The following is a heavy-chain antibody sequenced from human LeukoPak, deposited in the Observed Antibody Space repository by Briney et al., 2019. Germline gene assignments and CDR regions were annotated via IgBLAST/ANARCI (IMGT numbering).Heavy chain of an antibody. CDR1: GFTFSSYA. CDR3: AKGTGDTAYYFDF. D-gene: IGHD7-27*01. CDR2: IRVSGST. Sequence: GGSLRLSCTTSGFTFSSYALGWVRQAPGKGLEWVSGIRVSGSTYYPDSVTGRFTISRDNSENTLYLQMSGLRAVDTAIYYCAKGTGDTAYYFDFWGQGVLVTVSS. V-gene: IGHV3-23*01. J-gene: IGHJ4*02.